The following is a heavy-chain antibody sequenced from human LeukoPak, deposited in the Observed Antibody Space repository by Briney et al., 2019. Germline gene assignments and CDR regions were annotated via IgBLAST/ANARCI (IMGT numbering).Heavy chain of an antibody. CDR1: GYSISSGYY. D-gene: IGHD1-14*01. V-gene: IGHV4-38-2*01. Sequence: SETLSLTCAVSGYSISSGYYWGWIRQPPGKGLEWIGTIYQSGSTYYNPSLKSRVTISVDTSENQLSLKLTSATAADTAVYYCARTGTGNYFDYWGQGTLVTVSS. CDR2: IYQSGST. CDR3: ARTGTGNYFDY. J-gene: IGHJ4*02.